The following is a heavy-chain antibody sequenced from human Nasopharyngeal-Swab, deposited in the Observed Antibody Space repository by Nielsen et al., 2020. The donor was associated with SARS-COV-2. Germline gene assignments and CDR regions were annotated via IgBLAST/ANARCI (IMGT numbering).Heavy chain of an antibody. Sequence: GESLKISCAASGFTFSSYWMSWVRQAPGKGLEWVANIKQDGSEKYYVDSVKGRFTISRDNAKNSLYLQMNSLRAEDTAVYYCAGEGGPYDYVWGSYRYTGEDTLLDYWGQGTLVTVSS. CDR1: GFTFSSYW. CDR3: AGEGGPYDYVWGSYRYTGEDTLLDY. J-gene: IGHJ4*02. CDR2: IKQDGSEK. D-gene: IGHD3-16*02. V-gene: IGHV3-7*01.